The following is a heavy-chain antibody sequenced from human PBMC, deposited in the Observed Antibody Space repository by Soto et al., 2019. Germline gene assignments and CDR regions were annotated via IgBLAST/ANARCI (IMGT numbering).Heavy chain of an antibody. Sequence: EVQLLESGGGLVQPGGSLRVSCAAAGFTFSNHAMSWVRQAPGKGLEWVSTISGSGGTIYYADSVKGRFTISRSNSKNALWLQMNSLRAEDTALYYCAKGSGNIRPYGMDVWGQGTTVTVSS. J-gene: IGHJ6*02. CDR1: GFTFSNHA. V-gene: IGHV3-23*01. CDR3: AKGSGNIRPYGMDV. CDR2: ISGSGGTI.